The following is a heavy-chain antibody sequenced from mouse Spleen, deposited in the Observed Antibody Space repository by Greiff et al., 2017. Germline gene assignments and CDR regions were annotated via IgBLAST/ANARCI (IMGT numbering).Heavy chain of an antibody. J-gene: IGHJ3*01. D-gene: IGHD2-4*01. CDR3: ARNLGYDYDRAY. Sequence: VKVVESGPGLVAPSQSLSITCTVSGFSLTNYAVHWVRQSPGKGLEWLGVIWSDGSTDYNAAFISRLSISKDNSKSQVFFKMNSLQADDTAIYYCARNLGYDYDRAYWGQGTLVTVSA. V-gene: IGHV2-4-1*01. CDR1: GFSLTNYA. CDR2: IWSDGST.